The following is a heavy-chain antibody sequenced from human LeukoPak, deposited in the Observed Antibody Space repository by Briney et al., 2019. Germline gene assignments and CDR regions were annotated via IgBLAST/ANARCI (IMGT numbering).Heavy chain of an antibody. CDR1: GGSISSSSYY. CDR3: ARGGATIYYSYYMDV. J-gene: IGHJ6*03. D-gene: IGHD5-12*01. V-gene: IGHV4-39*07. CDR2: IYYSGST. Sequence: SETLSLTCTVSGGSISSSSYYWGWIRQPPGKGLEWIGSIYYSGSTYYNPSLKSRVTISVDTSKNQFSLKLSSVTAADTAVYYCARGGATIYYSYYMDVWGKGTTVTVSS.